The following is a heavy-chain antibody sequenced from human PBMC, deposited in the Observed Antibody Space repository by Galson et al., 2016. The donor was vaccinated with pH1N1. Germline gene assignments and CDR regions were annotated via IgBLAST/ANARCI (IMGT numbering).Heavy chain of an antibody. D-gene: IGHD3-9*01. Sequence: SLRLSCAASGFTFSTFWMHWVRQVPGKGLEWVSRISSDGSSTSYADSVKGRLTISRDNAGNTLYLQMNSLRDEDAALYYCARFRLVLPGDPTGYFDLWGQGALVTVSS. CDR3: ARFRLVLPGDPTGYFDL. CDR1: GFTFSTFW. J-gene: IGHJ4*02. V-gene: IGHV3-74*01. CDR2: ISSDGSST.